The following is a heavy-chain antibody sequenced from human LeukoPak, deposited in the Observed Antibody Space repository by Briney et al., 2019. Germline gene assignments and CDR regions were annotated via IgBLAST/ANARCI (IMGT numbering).Heavy chain of an antibody. CDR3: ATVRAFDI. CDR2: ISWNSGSI. V-gene: IGHV3-9*01. J-gene: IGHJ3*02. Sequence: GGSLRLSCAASGFTFDDYAMHWVRQAPGKGLEWVSGISWNSGSIGYADSVKGRFTISRDNAKNSLYLQMNSLRAEDTALYYCATVRAFDIWGQGTMVAVSS. CDR1: GFTFDDYA.